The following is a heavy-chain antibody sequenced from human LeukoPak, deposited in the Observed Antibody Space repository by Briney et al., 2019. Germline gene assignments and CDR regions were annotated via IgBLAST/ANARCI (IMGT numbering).Heavy chain of an antibody. D-gene: IGHD2/OR15-2a*01. J-gene: IGHJ4*02. V-gene: IGHV3-30*04. Sequence: GTSLRLSCAASGFTFSTYSMHWVRQAPGEGLEWVAVISYDGSKKYYADSVRGRFTISRDNSKNTLYLQMNSLRGDDTAVCFCVRDGPLEYCSRARCYFFDQWGQGALVTVSS. CDR1: GFTFSTYS. CDR3: VRDGPLEYCSRARCYFFDQ. CDR2: ISYDGSKK.